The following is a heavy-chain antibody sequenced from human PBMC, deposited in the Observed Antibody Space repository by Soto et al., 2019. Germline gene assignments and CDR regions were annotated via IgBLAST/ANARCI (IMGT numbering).Heavy chain of an antibody. J-gene: IGHJ4*02. CDR3: AREHYGSGSYYPLFDY. CDR2: ISSSGSTI. Sequence: GGSLRLSCAASGFTFSSYEMNWVRQAPGKGLEWVSYISSSGSTIYYADSVKGRFTISRDNAKNSLYLQMNSLRAEDTAVYYCAREHYGSGSYYPLFDYWGQGTLVTVSS. V-gene: IGHV3-48*03. CDR1: GFTFSSYE. D-gene: IGHD3-10*01.